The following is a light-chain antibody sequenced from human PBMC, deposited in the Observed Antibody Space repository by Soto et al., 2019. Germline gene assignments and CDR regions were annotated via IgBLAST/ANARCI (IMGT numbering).Light chain of an antibody. Sequence: DIQMTQSPSSLSASVGDRVTITCRASQGISNYLAWYQQKPGKVPKLLIYAASTFQSGVPSRFSGSGSGTDFTLTISSLQTEDLATYYCQKYISAPRTFGQGTKVEIK. CDR3: QKYISAPRT. V-gene: IGKV1-27*01. CDR1: QGISNY. J-gene: IGKJ1*01. CDR2: AAS.